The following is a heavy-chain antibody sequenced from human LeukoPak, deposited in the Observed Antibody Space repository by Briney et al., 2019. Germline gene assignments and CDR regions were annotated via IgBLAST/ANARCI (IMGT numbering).Heavy chain of an antibody. D-gene: IGHD3-22*01. CDR3: ARESITMIVVVDAFDI. CDR2: ISSSSSYI. V-gene: IGHV3-21*01. CDR1: GLNFSDVW. Sequence: PGGSLRLSCAASGLNFSDVWMTWVRQAPGKGLEWVSSISSSSSYIYYADSVKGRFTISRDNAKNSLYLQMNSLRAEDTAVYYCARESITMIVVVDAFDIWGQGTMVTVSS. J-gene: IGHJ3*02.